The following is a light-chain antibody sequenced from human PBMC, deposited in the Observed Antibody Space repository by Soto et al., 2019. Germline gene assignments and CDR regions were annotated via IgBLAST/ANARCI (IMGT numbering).Light chain of an antibody. CDR1: QSVSSN. J-gene: IGKJ1*01. CDR3: QQYNNWPPWT. Sequence: EIVMTQSTATLSVSPGERATLSCRASQSVSSNLAWYQQKPGQAPRLLIYGASTRATGIPARFSGSGSGTEFTLTISSLQSEDFAVYYYQQYNNWPPWTFGQGTKVEIE. CDR2: GAS. V-gene: IGKV3D-15*01.